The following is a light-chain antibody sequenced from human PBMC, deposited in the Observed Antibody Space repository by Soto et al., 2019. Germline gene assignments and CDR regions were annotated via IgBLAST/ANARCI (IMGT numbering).Light chain of an antibody. J-gene: IGKJ2*01. CDR2: AAS. CDR3: QQSYSTPYT. CDR1: QSISNH. V-gene: IGKV1-39*01. Sequence: DIQMTQSPSSLSASVGDRVTITCRASQSISNHLNWYQQKPGKASKFLIYAASSLQSGVPSRFSGSGSGTDFTLTISSLQPEDFATYYCQQSYSTPYTFGQGTKLEIK.